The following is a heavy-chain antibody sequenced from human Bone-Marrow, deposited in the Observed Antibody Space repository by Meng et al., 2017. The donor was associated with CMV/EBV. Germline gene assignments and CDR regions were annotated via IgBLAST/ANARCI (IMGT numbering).Heavy chain of an antibody. CDR1: GVTFSSYA. D-gene: IGHD6-19*01. V-gene: IGHV1-2*02. J-gene: IGHJ5*02. Sequence: ASVKVSCKASGVTFSSYAISWVRQAPGQGLEWMGWINPSSAATNHARNFQGRVTMTRDTSVTTAYMELSRLRSDDTAVYYCARSRAVAGKAAPNWFDPWGQGTLVTVSS. CDR3: ARSRAVAGKAAPNWFDP. CDR2: INPSSAAT.